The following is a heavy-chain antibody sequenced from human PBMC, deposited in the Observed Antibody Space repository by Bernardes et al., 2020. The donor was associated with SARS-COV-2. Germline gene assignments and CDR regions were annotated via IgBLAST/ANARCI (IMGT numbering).Heavy chain of an antibody. Sequence: SQTLPLTCAISGDSVSSNSASWNWIRQSPSRGLEWLGRTYHRSKWYTDYAASVRSRITINPDTSENQFSLQLNSVTPEDTAVYYCARGKSTSGAYYYNGLDVWGQGTTVTVSS. CDR2: TYHRSKWYT. CDR3: ARGKSTSGAYYYNGLDV. D-gene: IGHD2-2*01. CDR1: GDSVSSNSAS. J-gene: IGHJ6*02. V-gene: IGHV6-1*01.